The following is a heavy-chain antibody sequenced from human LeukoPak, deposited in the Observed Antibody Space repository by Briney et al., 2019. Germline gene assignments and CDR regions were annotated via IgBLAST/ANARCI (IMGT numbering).Heavy chain of an antibody. Sequence: SETLSLTCSVSGCSFSDYYWNWIRQSPGKGLEWIGYIYPSGSTDYNPSLKSRVTMSTDTSKNQISLKLTSVTAANTSVYFCARQASLSAGRLEAVRFDIWGRGTMVTVSS. V-gene: IGHV4-59*08. CDR3: ARQASLSAGRLEAVRFDI. CDR1: GCSFSDYY. D-gene: IGHD3-10*01. CDR2: IYPSGST. J-gene: IGHJ3*02.